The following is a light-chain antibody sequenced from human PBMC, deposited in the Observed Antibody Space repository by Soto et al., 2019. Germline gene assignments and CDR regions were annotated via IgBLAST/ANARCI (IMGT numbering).Light chain of an antibody. CDR3: QQSYNSPQT. CDR2: AAS. J-gene: IGKJ1*01. V-gene: IGKV1-39*01. Sequence: DIQMTQSPSSLSASLGDEVTITCRASQTIMTYLNWYQLKPGKPPRLLIYAASSLQSGVPSRFSGSGSGTDFTLTISSLQPEDFATYSCQQSYNSPQTFGQGTKVDI. CDR1: QTIMTY.